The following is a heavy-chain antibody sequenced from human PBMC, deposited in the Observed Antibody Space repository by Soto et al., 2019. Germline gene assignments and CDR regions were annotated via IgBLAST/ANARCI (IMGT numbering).Heavy chain of an antibody. D-gene: IGHD3-3*01. J-gene: IGHJ1*01. Sequence: SEKLSLTCTVSGGSVNSDNYYWSWIRQPPGKGLEWIACIYNGQYRKYNPSLKSRVTISADPSKNQFSLNLSSVTAADTAVYYCASIAFLRSMQCLQFDHCGQRYLVIGSS. CDR1: GGSVNSDNYY. V-gene: IGHV4-61*01. CDR2: IYNGQYR. CDR3: ASIAFLRSMQCLQFDH.